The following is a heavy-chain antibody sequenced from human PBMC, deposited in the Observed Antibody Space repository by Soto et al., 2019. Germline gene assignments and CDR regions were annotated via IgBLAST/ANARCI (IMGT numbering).Heavy chain of an antibody. CDR3: ARDVIDITIFGVFIISGMDV. V-gene: IGHV1-46*01. CDR1: GYTFTSYY. Sequence: QVQLVQSGAEVKKPGASVKVSCKASGYTFTSYYMHCVRQAPGQGLEWMGIINPSGGSTSYAQKFQVRVTMTRDTSTSTVYMELSSLRSEDTAVYYCARDVIDITIFGVFIISGMDVWGQGTTVTVSS. D-gene: IGHD3-3*01. CDR2: INPSGGST. J-gene: IGHJ6*02.